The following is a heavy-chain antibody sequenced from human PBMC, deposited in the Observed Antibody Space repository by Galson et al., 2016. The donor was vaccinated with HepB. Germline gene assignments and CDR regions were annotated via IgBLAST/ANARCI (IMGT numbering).Heavy chain of an antibody. J-gene: IGHJ4*02. Sequence: SLRLSCAASGFTLGNHAMHWVRQAPGKGLEWVAAIWYDTSNKWYANSVMGRFAISRDNSENTLYLQMNSLRAEDTATYYCARGVGSTEMSCSDYWGQGTLVTVSS. V-gene: IGHV3-33*01. CDR3: ARGVGSTEMSCSDY. CDR1: GFTLGNHA. D-gene: IGHD1-26*01. CDR2: IWYDTSNK.